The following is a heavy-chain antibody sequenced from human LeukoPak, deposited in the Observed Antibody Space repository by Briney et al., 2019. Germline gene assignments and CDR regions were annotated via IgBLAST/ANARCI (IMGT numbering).Heavy chain of an antibody. CDR2: ISGSGGST. Sequence: GGSLRLSCAASGFTFSSYAMSWVRQAPGKGLEWVSAISGSGGSTYYEDSVKGRFTISRDNSKNTLYLQMNSLRAEDTAVYYCARDSYYGERVVPAATNFDYWGQGTLVTVSS. J-gene: IGHJ4*02. CDR1: GFTFSSYA. V-gene: IGHV3-23*01. D-gene: IGHD2-2*01. CDR3: ARDSYYGERVVPAATNFDY.